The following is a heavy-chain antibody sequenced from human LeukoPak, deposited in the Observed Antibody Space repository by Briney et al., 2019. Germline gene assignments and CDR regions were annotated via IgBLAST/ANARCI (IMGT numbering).Heavy chain of an antibody. CDR1: GFTFSDYY. V-gene: IGHV4-34*01. CDR3: ARALVYDYVWGSYRTYYFDY. CDR2: INHSGST. Sequence: PGGSLRLSCAASGFTFSDYYMSWIRQPPGKGLEWIGEINHSGSTNYNPSLKSRVTISVDTSKNQFSLKLSSVTAADTAVYYCARALVYDYVWGSYRTYYFDYWGQGTLVTVSS. J-gene: IGHJ4*02. D-gene: IGHD3-16*02.